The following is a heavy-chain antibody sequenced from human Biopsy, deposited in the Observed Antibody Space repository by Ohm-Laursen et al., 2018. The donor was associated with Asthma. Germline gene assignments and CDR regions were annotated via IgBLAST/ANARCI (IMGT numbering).Heavy chain of an antibody. J-gene: IGHJ4*02. Sequence: SSVKVSCKASGGTFNYAITWVRQAPGQGLEWMGGIIPILGTTNYAQKFKGRVTITADESSSTAYMELSSLRSEDTAVYYCASETGHSYGSGSEYYFDYWGLGTLVTVSS. D-gene: IGHD3-10*01. V-gene: IGHV1-69*01. CDR3: ASETGHSYGSGSEYYFDY. CDR1: GGTFNYA. CDR2: IIPILGTT.